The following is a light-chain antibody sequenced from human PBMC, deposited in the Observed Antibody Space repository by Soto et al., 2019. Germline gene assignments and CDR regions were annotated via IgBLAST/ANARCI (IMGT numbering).Light chain of an antibody. V-gene: IGLV2-14*03. CDR3: SSYTTSNTRQIV. J-gene: IGLJ1*01. Sequence: SALNQPAPVSGSPGQSITIFCTGTSSDVGGYNYVSWYQHHPGKAPKPMIYDVSNRPSGVSNRFSGSKSGNTASLTISGLQPEDEADYYCSSYTTSNTRQIVSGTGTKVTVL. CDR1: SSDVGGYNY. CDR2: DVS.